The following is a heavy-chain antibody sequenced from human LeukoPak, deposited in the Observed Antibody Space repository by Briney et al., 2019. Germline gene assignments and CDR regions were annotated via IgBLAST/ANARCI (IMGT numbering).Heavy chain of an antibody. V-gene: IGHV3-7*01. CDR1: GFTFSSYW. Sequence: GGSLRLSCVTSGFTFSSYWMSWVRQAPGKGLEWVANINEDGSQKNYVDSMKGRLTISRDNAKNSVYLQMDSLRVDDTAVYYCARPSSYSRAWGSDHWGQGTLVTVRS. CDR2: INEDGSQK. CDR3: ARPSSYSRAWGSDH. J-gene: IGHJ4*02. D-gene: IGHD5-12*01.